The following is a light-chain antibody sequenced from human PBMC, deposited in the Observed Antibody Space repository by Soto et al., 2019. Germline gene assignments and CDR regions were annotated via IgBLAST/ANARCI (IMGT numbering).Light chain of an antibody. J-gene: IGKJ4*01. CDR2: DAS. Sequence: EIVLTQSPALLSLSPGQRATLSCGASQTVASNNLAWYQLKPGLVPRLLIFDASYRATGIPDRSSGSVSGTVFTLTISRLEPEDSAVYYCQQFGTSPRTFGGGTKVDIK. CDR3: QQFGTSPRT. V-gene: IGKV3D-20*01. CDR1: QTVASNN.